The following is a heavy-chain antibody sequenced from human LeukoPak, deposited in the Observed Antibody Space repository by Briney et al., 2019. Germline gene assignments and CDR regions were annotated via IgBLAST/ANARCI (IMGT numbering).Heavy chain of an antibody. CDR3: VTDYGGSSGAFDI. V-gene: IGHV3-21*01. Sequence: GESLRLSCTGSGFTLSSYAMNWVRRAPGQGLEWGSSISSSSSDIYYTDSVKGRFTISRDNAKNSLYLQMNSLRAEDTAVYYCVTDYGGSSGAFDIWGHGTMVTVSS. CDR1: GFTLSSYA. J-gene: IGHJ3*02. D-gene: IGHD4-23*01. CDR2: ISSSSSDI.